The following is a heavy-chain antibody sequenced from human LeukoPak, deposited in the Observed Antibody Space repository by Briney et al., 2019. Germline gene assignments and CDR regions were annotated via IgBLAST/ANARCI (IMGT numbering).Heavy chain of an antibody. CDR3: ARRYFDY. Sequence: GSLRLSCAASGFTFSDYWMSWVRQAPGKGLEWVANIKRDGSEKYYVDSVKGRFTISRDNAKNSLYLQMNSLRAEDTAVYYCARRYFDYWGQGTLVTVSS. CDR1: GFTFSDYW. CDR2: IKRDGSEK. V-gene: IGHV3-7*03. J-gene: IGHJ4*02.